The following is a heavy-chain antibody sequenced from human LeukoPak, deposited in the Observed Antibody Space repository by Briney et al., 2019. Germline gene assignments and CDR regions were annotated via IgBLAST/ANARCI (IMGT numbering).Heavy chain of an antibody. J-gene: IGHJ6*03. D-gene: IGHD3-10*01. V-gene: IGHV1-8*01. CDR2: MNPNSGNT. Sequence: GASVKVSCRASGYTFTSYDINWVRQATGQGLEWMGSMNPNSGNTGYAQKFQGRVTMTRNTSISTAYMELSSLRSEDTAVYYCARVRGGGAMVRGVINHYYYMDVWGKRTTVTISS. CDR1: GYTFTSYD. CDR3: ARVRGGGAMVRGVINHYYYMDV.